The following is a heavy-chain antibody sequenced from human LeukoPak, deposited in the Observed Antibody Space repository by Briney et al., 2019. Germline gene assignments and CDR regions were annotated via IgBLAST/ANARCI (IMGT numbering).Heavy chain of an antibody. J-gene: IGHJ6*02. CDR1: GYTFTSYG. V-gene: IGHV1-18*01. D-gene: IGHD5-24*01. CDR2: ISAYKGNT. CDR3: ARRKPVEMATIYYYYGMDV. Sequence: ASVTVSCKASGYTFTSYGISWVRQAPGQGLEWMGWISAYKGNTNYAQKLQGRVTMTTDTSTSTAYMELRSLRSDDTAVYYCARRKPVEMATIYYYYGMDVWGQGTTVTVSS.